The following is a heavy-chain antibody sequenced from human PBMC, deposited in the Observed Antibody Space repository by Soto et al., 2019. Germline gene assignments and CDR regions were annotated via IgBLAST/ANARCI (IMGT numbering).Heavy chain of an antibody. CDR3: ATGYTSSWYYTLAY. J-gene: IGHJ4*02. D-gene: IGHD6-13*01. V-gene: IGHV3-74*01. Sequence: GGSLRLSCRGSGFTFSSYWMHWVRQVPGKGLVWVSRISRDGSSISYADSVKGRFTISRDNAKNTLYLQMNSLRAEDTAVYYCATGYTSSWYYTLAYWGLGTLVTVSS. CDR1: GFTFSSYW. CDR2: ISRDGSSI.